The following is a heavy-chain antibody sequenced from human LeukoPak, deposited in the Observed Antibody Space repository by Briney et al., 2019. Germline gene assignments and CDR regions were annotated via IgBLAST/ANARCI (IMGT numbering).Heavy chain of an antibody. J-gene: IGHJ5*02. D-gene: IGHD3-3*01. CDR1: GGSINSYY. CDR3: ARQSASVYYDFWSGYSPFDP. Sequence: SETLSLTCTVSGGSINSYYWSWIRQPPGKGLEWIGYIYTSGSTNYNPSLKSRVTISVDTSKNQFSLKLSSVTAADTAVYYCARQSASVYYDFWSGYSPFDPWGQGTLVTVSS. CDR2: IYTSGST. V-gene: IGHV4-4*09.